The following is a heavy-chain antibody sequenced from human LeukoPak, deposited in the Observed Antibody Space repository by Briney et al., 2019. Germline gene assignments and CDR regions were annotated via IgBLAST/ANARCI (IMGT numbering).Heavy chain of an antibody. J-gene: IGHJ4*02. D-gene: IGHD4/OR15-4a*01. Sequence: ASVKVSCKASGYTFTGYFMRWVRQAPGQGLEWMGWINPNSGGTNYAQKFQGRVTLTRDTSLSTAYMELSSLKSDDTAVYSCARTTGSADYVNWGQGTLVTVSS. CDR3: ARTTGSADYVN. V-gene: IGHV1-2*02. CDR2: INPNSGGT. CDR1: GYTFTGYF.